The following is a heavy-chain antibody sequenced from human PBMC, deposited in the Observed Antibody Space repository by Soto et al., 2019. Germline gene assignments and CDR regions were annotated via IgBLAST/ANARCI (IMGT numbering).Heavy chain of an antibody. V-gene: IGHV1-8*01. Sequence: GASVKVSCKASGYTFTSYDINWVRQATGQGLEWMGWMNPNSGNTGYAQKFQGRVTMTRNTSISTAYMELSSLRSEDTAVYYCARGRPGYCSGTSCYGGLYYFDYWGQGTLVTVSS. CDR3: ARGRPGYCSGTSCYGGLYYFDY. D-gene: IGHD2-2*03. CDR2: MNPNSGNT. CDR1: GYTFTSYD. J-gene: IGHJ4*02.